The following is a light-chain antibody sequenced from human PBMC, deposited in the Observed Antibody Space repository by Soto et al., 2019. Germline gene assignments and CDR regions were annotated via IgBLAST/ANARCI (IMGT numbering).Light chain of an antibody. CDR2: KAS. V-gene: IGKV1-5*03. J-gene: IGKJ3*01. Sequence: DIQMTQSPSTLSASVGDRVTITCRASQSIISGLAWYQQKPGKAPKLLIYKASSLESGVPSRFSGSGSGTEFTLTISSLQPDDFATYYCQQYNSYTLESFGPGTKVDIK. CDR3: QQYNSYTLES. CDR1: QSIISG.